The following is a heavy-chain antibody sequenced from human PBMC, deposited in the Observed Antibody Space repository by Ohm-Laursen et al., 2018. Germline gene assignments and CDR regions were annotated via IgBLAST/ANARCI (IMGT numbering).Heavy chain of an antibody. J-gene: IGHJ6*02. CDR3: AKDMYYYYGMDV. V-gene: IGHV3-9*01. CDR2: ISWSSGSI. Sequence: SLRLSCSASGFTFDDYAMHWVRQAPGKGLEWVSGISWSSGSIGYADSVKGRFTISRDNAKNSLYLQMNSLRAEDTALYYCAKDMYYYYGMDVWGQGTTVTVSS. CDR1: GFTFDDYA.